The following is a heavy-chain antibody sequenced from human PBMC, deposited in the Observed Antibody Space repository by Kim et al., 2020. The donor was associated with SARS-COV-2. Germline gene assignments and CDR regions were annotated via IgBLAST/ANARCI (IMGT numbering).Heavy chain of an antibody. CDR3: ARDEGYCSGGSCHDYYYGMDV. Sequence: SVKVSCKASGGTFSSYAISWVRQAPGQGLDWMGGIIPIFGTANYAQKFQGRVTITADESTSTAYMELSSLRSEDTAVYYCARDEGYCSGGSCHDYYYGMDVWGQGTTVTVSS. CDR1: GGTFSSYA. D-gene: IGHD2-15*01. J-gene: IGHJ6*02. V-gene: IGHV1-69*13. CDR2: IIPIFGTA.